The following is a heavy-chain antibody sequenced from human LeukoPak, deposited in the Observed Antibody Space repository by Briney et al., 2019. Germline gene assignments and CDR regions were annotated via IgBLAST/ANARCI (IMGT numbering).Heavy chain of an antibody. CDR1: GFTFSSYG. J-gene: IGHJ3*02. Sequence: GGSLRLSCAASGFTFSSYGMHWVRQAPGKGLEWVAVISYDGSSKYYADSVKGRFTISRDNSKNTLYLQMNSLRAEDTAVYYCASEGIAAAADIWGQGTMVTVSS. CDR2: ISYDGSSK. V-gene: IGHV3-30*03. D-gene: IGHD6-13*01. CDR3: ASEGIAAAADI.